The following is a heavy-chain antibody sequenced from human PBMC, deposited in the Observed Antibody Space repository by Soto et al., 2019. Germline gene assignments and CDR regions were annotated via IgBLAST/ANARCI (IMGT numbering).Heavy chain of an antibody. J-gene: IGHJ3*02. CDR1: GYTFTSYG. D-gene: IGHD3-22*01. Sequence: GASVKVSCKASGYTFTSYGISWVRQAPGQGLEWMGWISAYNGNTNYAQKLQGRVTMTTDTSTSTAYMELRSLRSDDTAVYYCARETYYYDSSGYPLSNAFDIWGQGTMVPVSS. CDR2: ISAYNGNT. CDR3: ARETYYYDSSGYPLSNAFDI. V-gene: IGHV1-18*04.